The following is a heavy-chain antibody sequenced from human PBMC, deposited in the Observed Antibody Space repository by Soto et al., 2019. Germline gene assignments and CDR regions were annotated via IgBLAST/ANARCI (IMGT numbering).Heavy chain of an antibody. D-gene: IGHD3-16*02. CDR2: ISAYNGNT. J-gene: IGHJ6*02. CDR1: GYTFTSYG. CDR3: ARDLPRLSSTLAYYDYGMDV. Sequence: QVQLVQSGAEVKKPGASVKVSCKASGYTFTSYGISWVRQAPGQGLEWMGWISAYNGNTNYAQKLQGRVTMTTDTSTSTAYMELRSLRSDDTAVYYCARDLPRLSSTLAYYDYGMDVWGQGTTVTVSS. V-gene: IGHV1-18*01.